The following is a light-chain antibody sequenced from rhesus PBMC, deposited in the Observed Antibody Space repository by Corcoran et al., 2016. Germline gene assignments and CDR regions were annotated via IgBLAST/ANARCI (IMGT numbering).Light chain of an antibody. J-gene: IGKJ1*01. Sequence: EIVMTQSPATLSLSPGERATFSFRASQSVSSRLAWYQQKPGQAPRRLHYDATSRVTGIPDRFSGSGSGTDFTRTINSLEPEDVGFCFWQQGSNGSQTFGQGTKVEIK. CDR1: QSVSSR. CDR2: DAT. V-gene: IGKV3-17*01. CDR3: QQGSNGSQT.